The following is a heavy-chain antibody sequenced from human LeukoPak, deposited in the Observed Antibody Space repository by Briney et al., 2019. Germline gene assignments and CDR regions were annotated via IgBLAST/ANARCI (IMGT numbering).Heavy chain of an antibody. CDR2: IYHSGST. CDR1: GGSISSGGYS. Sequence: PSETLSLTCAVSGGSISSGGYSWSWIRQPPGKGLEWIGYIYHSGSTYYNPSLKSRVTISVDRSKNQFSLKLSSVTAADTAVYYCARVYGDYAIWFDPWGQGTLVTVSS. CDR3: ARVYGDYAIWFDP. J-gene: IGHJ5*02. V-gene: IGHV4-30-2*01. D-gene: IGHD4-17*01.